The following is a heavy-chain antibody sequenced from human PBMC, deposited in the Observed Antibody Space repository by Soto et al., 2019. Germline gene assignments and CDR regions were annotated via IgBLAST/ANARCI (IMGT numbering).Heavy chain of an antibody. V-gene: IGHV6-1*01. CDR3: AKGDNLGPKTGYAFDP. D-gene: IGHD5-12*01. CDR2: TYFRSKWYN. Sequence: SQTLSLTCAISGDSVSSNTASWNWIRQSPSRGLEWLGRTYFRSKWYNDYAVSVKSRIIINPDTSDNQFSLQLNSVTPEDTAVYFCAKGDNLGPKTGYAFDPWGQGIMVTVSS. J-gene: IGHJ5*02. CDR1: GDSVSSNTAS.